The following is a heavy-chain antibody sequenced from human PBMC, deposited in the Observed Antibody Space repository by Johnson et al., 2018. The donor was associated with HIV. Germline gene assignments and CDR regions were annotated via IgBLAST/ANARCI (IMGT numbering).Heavy chain of an antibody. Sequence: QMQLVESGGGVVQPGGSLRLSCAASGFSFTRCDMHWVREAPGKGLEWVAVISYDGSNEYYADSVKGRFTISRDNSKNTLYLQINSLRAEDTAVYYCAREVDAFDMWGQGTLVTVSA. V-gene: IGHV3-33*05. CDR1: GFSFTRCD. CDR3: AREVDAFDM. CDR2: ISYDGSNE. J-gene: IGHJ3*02.